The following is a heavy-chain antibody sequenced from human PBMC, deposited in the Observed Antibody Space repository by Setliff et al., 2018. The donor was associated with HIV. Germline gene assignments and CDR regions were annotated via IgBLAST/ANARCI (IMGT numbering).Heavy chain of an antibody. V-gene: IGHV1-3*01. D-gene: IGHD1-7*01. Sequence: ASVKVSCKASGYTFTSYAMHWARQAPGQRLEWMGWINAGNGNTKYSQKFQGRVAITRDTSASTAYMELSSLRSEDTAIYYCARAHLTGTTVGLADCWGQGTLVTVSS. J-gene: IGHJ4*02. CDR2: INAGNGNT. CDR3: ARAHLTGTTVGLADC. CDR1: GYTFTSYA.